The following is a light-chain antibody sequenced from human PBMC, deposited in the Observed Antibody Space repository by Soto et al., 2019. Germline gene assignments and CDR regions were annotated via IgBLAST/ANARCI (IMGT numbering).Light chain of an antibody. V-gene: IGKV1-9*01. CDR3: QLLAADPIGT. J-gene: IGKJ4*01. CDR1: QDVSDF. CDR2: AGY. Sequence: DIQLSQPPSILAASVGASVTLTRRASQDVSDFLAWYQHPPGKAPNLLIYAGYTLQSGVPSRFSGSGSGTEFSLTMTGLQTEDFVTYSCQLLAADPIGTVGGGTKV.